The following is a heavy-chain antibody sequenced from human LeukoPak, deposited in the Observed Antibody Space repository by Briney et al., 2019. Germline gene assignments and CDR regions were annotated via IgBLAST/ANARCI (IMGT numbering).Heavy chain of an antibody. J-gene: IGHJ4*02. CDR2: LYSAGST. CDR3: ASGGMGARKYYSDPFHH. D-gene: IGHD3-10*01. V-gene: IGHV3-53*01. CDR1: GFTVSSNY. Sequence: GGSLRLSCAASGFTVSSNYMSWVRQAPGKGLDWVSILYSAGSTYYADSVRGRFTISRDSSKNTVCLQMNSLRAEDTAVYYCASGGMGARKYYSDPFHHWGQGTLVTVSS.